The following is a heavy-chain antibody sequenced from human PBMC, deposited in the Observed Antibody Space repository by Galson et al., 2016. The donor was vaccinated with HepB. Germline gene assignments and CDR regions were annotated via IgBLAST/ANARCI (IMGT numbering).Heavy chain of an antibody. CDR1: GFSFNTYW. V-gene: IGHV3-74*01. CDR2: INRDGSST. Sequence: CAASGFSFNTYWMYWVRQAPGKGLVWVSRINRDGSSTSYADSVKGRITISRDIAKNTLFLQMNSVRAEDTAVYYCARGLGFREGGSYGLDVWGQGTTVTVSS. CDR3: ARGLGFREGGSYGLDV. J-gene: IGHJ6*02. D-gene: IGHD3-10*01.